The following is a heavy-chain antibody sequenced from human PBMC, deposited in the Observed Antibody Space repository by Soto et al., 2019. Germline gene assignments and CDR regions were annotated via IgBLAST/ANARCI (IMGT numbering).Heavy chain of an antibody. CDR2: ISGSGGST. V-gene: IGHV3-23*01. J-gene: IGHJ4*02. Sequence: GVFQRLSCAASGVTFSSYAMSWVRQAPGKGLEWVSAISGSGGSTYYADSVKGRFTISRDNSKNTLYLQMNSLRAEDTAVYYCAKDGYSSSFPYYLDYWGQGTLVTVSS. CDR1: GVTFSSYA. D-gene: IGHD6-6*01. CDR3: AKDGYSSSFPYYLDY.